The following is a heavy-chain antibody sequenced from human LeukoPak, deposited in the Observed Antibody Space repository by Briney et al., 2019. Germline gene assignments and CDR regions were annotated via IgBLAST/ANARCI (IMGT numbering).Heavy chain of an antibody. CDR1: GFTFSTYS. V-gene: IGHV3-21*01. Sequence: GGSLRLSCAASGFTFSTYSMNWVRQAPGKGLEWVSSISTSSNYIYYADSVKGRFTISRDNAKNSLYLQMNSLRAEDTAVYYCAREWTGSYCGDSWGQGTLVTVSS. J-gene: IGHJ4*02. D-gene: IGHD1-26*01. CDR3: AREWTGSYCGDS. CDR2: ISTSSNYI.